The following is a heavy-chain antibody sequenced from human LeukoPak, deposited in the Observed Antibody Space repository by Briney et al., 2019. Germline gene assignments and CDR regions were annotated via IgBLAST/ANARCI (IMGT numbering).Heavy chain of an antibody. CDR2: IYHSGST. J-gene: IGHJ4*02. Sequence: PSQTLSLTCTVSGGSISSGGYYWSWIRQPPGKGLEWIGYIYHSGSTYYNPSLKSRVTISVDRSKNQFSLKLTSATAADTAVYYCARADDFWSGWVPTWGQGTLVTVSS. CDR3: ARADDFWSGWVPT. V-gene: IGHV4-30-2*01. CDR1: GGSISSGGYY. D-gene: IGHD3-3*01.